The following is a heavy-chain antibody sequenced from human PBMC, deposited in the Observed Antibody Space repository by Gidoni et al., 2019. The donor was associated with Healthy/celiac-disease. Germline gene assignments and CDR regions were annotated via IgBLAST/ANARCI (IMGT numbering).Heavy chain of an antibody. J-gene: IGHJ6*03. CDR3: ARQGYCSGGSCYPPPDYMDV. Sequence: QLQLQESGPGLVKPSETLSLTCTVSGGSISSSSYYWGWIRQPPGKGLEWIGSIYYSGSTYYNPSLKSRVTISVDTSKNQFSLKLSSVTAADTAVYYCARQGYCSGGSCYPPPDYMDVWGKGTTVTVSS. D-gene: IGHD2-15*01. CDR1: GGSISSSSYY. V-gene: IGHV4-39*01. CDR2: IYYSGST.